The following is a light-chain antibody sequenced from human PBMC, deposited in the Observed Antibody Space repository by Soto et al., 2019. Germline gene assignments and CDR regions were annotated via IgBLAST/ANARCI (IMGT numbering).Light chain of an antibody. J-gene: IGKJ2*01. CDR1: QSVPNNY. CDR3: QQYGSSPPYT. V-gene: IGKV3-20*01. CDR2: GAS. Sequence: EIVLTQSPDTLSLSPGERATLFCRSSQSVPNNYLAWYQKKPGRAPSLLVYGASTRASDVATRFSGSGSGTDFTLTISSLEPEDFGVYYCQQYGSSPPYTFGQGTGLES.